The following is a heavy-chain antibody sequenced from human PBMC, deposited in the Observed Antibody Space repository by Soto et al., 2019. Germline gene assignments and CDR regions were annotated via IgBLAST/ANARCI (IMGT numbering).Heavy chain of an antibody. CDR1: GFTFDDYA. D-gene: IGHD4-17*01. Sequence: EVQLVESGGGLVQPGRSLRLSCAASGFTFDDYAMHWVRQAPGKGLEWVSGIGVGGDTYYSDSVEGRFTISRENAKNSLYLQMNSLRAGDTAVYYCARELGDAVTRGWSLDLWGRGTLVTVSS. V-gene: IGHV3-13*01. CDR2: IGVGGDT. J-gene: IGHJ2*01. CDR3: ARELGDAVTRGWSLDL.